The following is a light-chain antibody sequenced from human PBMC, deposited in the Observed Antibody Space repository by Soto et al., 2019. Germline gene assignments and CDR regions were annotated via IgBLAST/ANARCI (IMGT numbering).Light chain of an antibody. V-gene: IGKV3-20*01. Sequence: EIVLTQSPGTLSLSPGERATLSCRASQGINNNLAWYQQKPGQAPRLLVYHTSTRATGIPDRFSGSGSGTDFTLTISRLEPEDFAVYYCQQYHTSPVTFGQGTKVDIK. CDR3: QQYHTSPVT. CDR2: HTS. CDR1: QGINNN. J-gene: IGKJ1*01.